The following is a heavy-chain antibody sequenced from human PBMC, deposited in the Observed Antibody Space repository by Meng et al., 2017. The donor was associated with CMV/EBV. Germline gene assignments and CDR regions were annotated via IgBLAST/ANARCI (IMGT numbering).Heavy chain of an antibody. V-gene: IGHV3-30*02. J-gene: IGHJ3*02. Sequence: GESLKISCAASGFTFSSYGMHWVRQAPGKGLEWVAFIRYDGSNKYYADSVKGRFTISRDNSKNTLYLQMNSLRAEDTAVYYCAKDRWDIVVVPAAISRGAFDIWGQGTMVTVSS. CDR2: IRYDGSNK. D-gene: IGHD2-2*01. CDR3: AKDRWDIVVVPAAISRGAFDI. CDR1: GFTFSSYG.